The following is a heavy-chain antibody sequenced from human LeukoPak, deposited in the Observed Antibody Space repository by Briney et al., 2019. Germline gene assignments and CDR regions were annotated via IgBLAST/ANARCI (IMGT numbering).Heavy chain of an antibody. CDR3: ARDTSPSTTVTTGDSWGWFDP. Sequence: SVKVSCKASGGTFSSYAISWVRQAPGQGLEWMGGIIPIFGTANYAQKFQGRVTITTDESTSTAYMELSSLRSEDTAVYYCARDTSPSTTVTTGDSWGWFDPWGQGTLVTVSS. J-gene: IGHJ5*02. CDR1: GGTFSSYA. D-gene: IGHD4-11*01. V-gene: IGHV1-69*05. CDR2: IIPIFGTA.